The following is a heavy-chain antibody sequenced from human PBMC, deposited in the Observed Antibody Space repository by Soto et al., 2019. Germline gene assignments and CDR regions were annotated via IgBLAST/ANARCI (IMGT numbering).Heavy chain of an antibody. J-gene: IGHJ4*02. CDR1: GFSLSNARMG. CDR2: IFSNDEK. V-gene: IGHV2-26*01. Sequence: QVTLKESGPVLVKPTETLTLTCTVSGFSLSNARMGVSWIRQPPGKALEWLAHIFSNDEKSYSTSLKSRLTISKDTSIIPVALTRTNMDPVDTATYYCARIDSGYYHDVHYWGQGTLVTVSS. D-gene: IGHD3-22*01. CDR3: ARIDSGYYHDVHY.